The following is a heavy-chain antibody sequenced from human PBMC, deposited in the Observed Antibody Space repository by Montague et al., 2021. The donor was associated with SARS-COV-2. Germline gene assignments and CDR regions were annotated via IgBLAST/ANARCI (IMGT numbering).Heavy chain of an antibody. V-gene: IGHV3-30-3*01. J-gene: IGHJ6*02. Sequence: SLRLSCAASGFTFSSYAMHLFRQAPGKGLEWVAVISYYGSNKYYADSVKARFTISRDDSKNTLYLQLNSLSAEDTAVYSFARVQQNSDIVVVPAAIWPNYYYAMDVWGQGTTVTVSS. CDR3: ARVQQNSDIVVVPAAIWPNYYYAMDV. CDR1: GFTFSSYA. D-gene: IGHD2-2*01. CDR2: ISYYGSNK.